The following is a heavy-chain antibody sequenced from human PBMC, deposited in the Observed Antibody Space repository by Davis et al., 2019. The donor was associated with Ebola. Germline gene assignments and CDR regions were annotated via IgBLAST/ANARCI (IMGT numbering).Heavy chain of an antibody. CDR3: ARGSYGSGSYYYYGDYYFDY. D-gene: IGHD3-10*01. CDR1: GFTFSSYA. CDR2: ISGSGGST. Sequence: PGGSLRLSCAASGFTFSSYAMSWVRQAPGKGLEWVSAISGSGGSTYYADSVKGRFTISRDNSKNTLYLQMNSLRAEDTAVYYCARGSYGSGSYYYYGDYYFDYWGQGTLVTVSS. J-gene: IGHJ4*02. V-gene: IGHV3-23*01.